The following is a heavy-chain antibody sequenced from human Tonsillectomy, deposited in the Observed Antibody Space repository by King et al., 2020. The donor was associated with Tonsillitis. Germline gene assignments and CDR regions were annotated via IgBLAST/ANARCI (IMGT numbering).Heavy chain of an antibody. Sequence: VQLVESGGGLVQPGGSLRLSCAASGFTFSSYAMSWVRQAPGKGLEWVSAISGSGGSTYYADCVKGRFTISRDNSKNTLYLQMNSLRAEDTAVYYCAKDQRITMIVVVITTFDYWGQGTLVTVSS. V-gene: IGHV3-23*04. CDR1: GFTFSSYA. CDR2: ISGSGGST. D-gene: IGHD3-22*01. CDR3: AKDQRITMIVVVITTFDY. J-gene: IGHJ4*02.